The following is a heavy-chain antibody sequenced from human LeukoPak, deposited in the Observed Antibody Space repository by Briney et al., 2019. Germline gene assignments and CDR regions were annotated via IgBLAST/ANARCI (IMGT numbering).Heavy chain of an antibody. J-gene: IGHJ4*02. Sequence: PSETLSLTCTVSGGSISSYYWSWIRQPPGKGLGWIGYIYYSGSTNYNPSLKSRVTISVDTSKNQFSLKLSSVTAADTAVYYCARYYYGSGNEGYYFDYWGQGTLVTVSS. CDR2: IYYSGST. D-gene: IGHD3-10*01. CDR1: GGSISSYY. V-gene: IGHV4-59*08. CDR3: ARYYYGSGNEGYYFDY.